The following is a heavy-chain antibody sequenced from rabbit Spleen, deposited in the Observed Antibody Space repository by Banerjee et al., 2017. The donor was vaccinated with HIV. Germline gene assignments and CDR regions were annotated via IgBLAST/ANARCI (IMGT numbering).Heavy chain of an antibody. J-gene: IGHJ4*01. Sequence: QLVESGGGLVQPGGSLKLSCKASGFDFSTYSISWVRQAPGKGLEWIGYIDLLFGTTYYANWVNGRFTISSHNAQNTLYLQLHSLTAADTATYFCVRGASGSGYYSLWGPGTLVTVS. V-gene: IGHV1S7*01. D-gene: IGHD1-1*01. CDR2: IDLLFGTT. CDR1: GFDFSTYS. CDR3: VRGASGSGYYSL.